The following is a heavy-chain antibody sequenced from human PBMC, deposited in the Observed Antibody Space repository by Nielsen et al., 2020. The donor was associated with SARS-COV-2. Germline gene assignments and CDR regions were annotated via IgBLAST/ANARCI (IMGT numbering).Heavy chain of an antibody. CDR2: IYHTGRT. CDR3: ASTPYSDFWTGYFPFDF. V-gene: IGHV4-59*08. D-gene: IGHD3/OR15-3a*01. J-gene: IGHJ4*02. Sequence: WIRPPPGKGLEWIAYIYHTGRTNYNPSLENRVTISLDTAKNQFSLKLSSVTAADTALYYCASTPYSDFWTGYFPFDFWGQGALVTVSS.